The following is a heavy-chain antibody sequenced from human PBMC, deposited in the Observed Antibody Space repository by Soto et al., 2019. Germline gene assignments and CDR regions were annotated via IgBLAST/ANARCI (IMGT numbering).Heavy chain of an antibody. Sequence: EPLSLSNTVSGGSIGSRAGRRTFIRQPPGKGLEWIGTIYYSGSTYYNPSLKSRLTISVDTSKNQFSLKLSSVTAAETAVYYCARQRTIAVAGGDHYYVMDVWGQGTTVTVSS. D-gene: IGHD6-19*01. CDR2: IYYSGST. CDR3: ARQRTIAVAGGDHYYVMDV. V-gene: IGHV4-39*01. J-gene: IGHJ6*02. CDR1: GGSIGSRAGR.